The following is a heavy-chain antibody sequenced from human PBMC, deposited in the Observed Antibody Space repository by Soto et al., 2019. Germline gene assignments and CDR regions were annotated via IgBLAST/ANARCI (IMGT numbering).Heavy chain of an antibody. CDR1: GCTFSGYA. V-gene: IGHV3-73*02. CDR2: IRSKANSYAT. J-gene: IGHJ6*02. Sequence: EVQLVESGGGWVQPGGSLQLSCAASGCTFSGYAMHWVRQASGTGLEWVGRIRSKANSYATAYAASVKGRFSISRDDSKNTASLQMNSRKTADTAVYYCTRHDHYYYSMDVWGQGPTATVCS. CDR3: TRHDHYYYSMDV.